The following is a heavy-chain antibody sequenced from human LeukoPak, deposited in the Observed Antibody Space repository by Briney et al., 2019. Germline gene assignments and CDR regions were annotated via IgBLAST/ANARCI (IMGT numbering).Heavy chain of an antibody. CDR2: ISSSGGNT. CDR3: AKARRDGYNLFDY. CDR1: GFTFSSYA. V-gene: IGHV3-23*01. Sequence: GGSLRLSCAASGFTFSSYAMSWVRQAPGKGLEWVSVISSSGGNTYYTDSMKGRFTVSRDISKNTLYLQMNSLRAEDTALYYCAKARRDGYNLFDYWGQGTLVTVSS. J-gene: IGHJ4*02. D-gene: IGHD5-24*01.